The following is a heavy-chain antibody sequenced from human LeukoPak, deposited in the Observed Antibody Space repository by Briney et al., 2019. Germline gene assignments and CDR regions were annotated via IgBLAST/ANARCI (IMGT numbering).Heavy chain of an antibody. D-gene: IGHD5-24*01. V-gene: IGHV1-69*13. J-gene: IGHJ4*02. CDR1: GGTFSSYA. Sequence: SVKVSCKASGGTFSSYAISWVRQAPGQGLEWMGGIIPIFGTANYAQKFQGRVTITADESTSTAYMELSSLRSEDTAVYYCASTRDGYNYRVYYFDYWGQGTLVTVSS. CDR2: IIPIFGTA. CDR3: ASTRDGYNYRVYYFDY.